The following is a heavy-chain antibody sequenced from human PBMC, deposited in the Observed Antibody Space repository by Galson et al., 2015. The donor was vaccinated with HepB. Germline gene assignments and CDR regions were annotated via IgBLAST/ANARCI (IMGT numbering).Heavy chain of an antibody. CDR2: IYPGDSET. Sequence: KVSCKGSGYTFSRYTMHWVRQMPGKGLEWMGTIYPGDSETRYNLSFQGQVTISADKSISAAYLQWSSVKASDTAFYYCARHVAVRTPFDYWGQGTLVTVSS. D-gene: IGHD6-6*01. CDR3: ARHVAVRTPFDY. CDR1: GYTFSRYT. V-gene: IGHV5-51*01. J-gene: IGHJ4*02.